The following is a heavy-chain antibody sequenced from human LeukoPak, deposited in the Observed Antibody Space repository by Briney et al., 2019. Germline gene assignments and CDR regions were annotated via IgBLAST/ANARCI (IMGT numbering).Heavy chain of an antibody. CDR1: GFTFSSYS. Sequence: GGSLRLSCAASGFTFSSYSMNWVRQAPGKGLEWVSSISSSSSYIYYADSVKGRFTISRDNAKNSLYLQMNSLRAEDTAVYYCARAMISGSVYYYYGMDVWGQGTTVTVSS. CDR3: ARAMISGSVYYYYGMDV. D-gene: IGHD3-16*01. J-gene: IGHJ6*02. V-gene: IGHV3-21*01. CDR2: ISSSSSYI.